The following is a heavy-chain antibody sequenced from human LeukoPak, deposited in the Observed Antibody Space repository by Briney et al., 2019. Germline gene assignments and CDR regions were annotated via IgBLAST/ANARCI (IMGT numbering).Heavy chain of an antibody. D-gene: IGHD3-16*01. Sequence: GASVKVSCKASGYTFTSYYMHWVRQAPGQGLEWMGIINPSGGSTSYAQKFQGRVTMTRDTSTSTVYMELSSLRSEDTAVYYCARDRVMITFGGVKGYYFDYWGQGTLVTVSS. CDR3: ARDRVMITFGGVKGYYFDY. CDR1: GYTFTSYY. V-gene: IGHV1-46*01. J-gene: IGHJ4*02. CDR2: INPSGGST.